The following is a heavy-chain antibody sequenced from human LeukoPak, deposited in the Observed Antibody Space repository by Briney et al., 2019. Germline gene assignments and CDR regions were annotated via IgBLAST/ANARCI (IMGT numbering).Heavy chain of an antibody. V-gene: IGHV4-34*01. D-gene: IGHD2/OR15-2a*01. CDR1: GGSFSGYY. CDR2: INHSGST. J-gene: IGHJ4*02. CDR3: ASRNNLHGNDY. Sequence: SETLCLTCAVYGGSFSGYYWSWIRQPPGKGLEWIGEINHSGSTNYNPSLKSRVTISVDTSKNQFSLKLSSVTAADTAVYYCASRNNLHGNDYWGQGTLVTVSS.